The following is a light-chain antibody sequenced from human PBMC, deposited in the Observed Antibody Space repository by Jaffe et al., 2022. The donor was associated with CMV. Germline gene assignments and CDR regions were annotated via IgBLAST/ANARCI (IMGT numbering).Light chain of an antibody. Sequence: SYEVTQALSVSVARGQTARITCGGHNIGSKNVHWYQQKPGQAPVLVIYRDNKRPSGIPERFSGSNSGNMATLTISRAQAGDEADYYCQVWDSSTVVFGGGTKLTFL. J-gene: IGLJ2*01. CDR1: NIGSKN. CDR2: RDN. CDR3: QVWDSSTVV. V-gene: IGLV3-9*01.